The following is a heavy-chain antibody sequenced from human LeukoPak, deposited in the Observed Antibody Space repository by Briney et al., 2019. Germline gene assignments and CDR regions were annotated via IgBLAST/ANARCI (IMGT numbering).Heavy chain of an antibody. D-gene: IGHD3-3*01. Sequence: GGSLRLSCAASGFTFSSYSMNWVRQAPGKGLEWVSYISSSSSTIYYADSVKGRFTISRDNAKNSLYPQMNTLRAEDTAMFYCARARNNYDESGYSALDHWGQGTLVTVSS. CDR2: ISSSSSTI. V-gene: IGHV3-48*01. CDR3: ARARNNYDESGYSALDH. CDR1: GFTFSSYS. J-gene: IGHJ4*02.